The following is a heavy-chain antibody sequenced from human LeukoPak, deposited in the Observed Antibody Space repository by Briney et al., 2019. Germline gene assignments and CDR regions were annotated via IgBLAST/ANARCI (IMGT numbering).Heavy chain of an antibody. J-gene: IGHJ4*02. CDR1: GFTFGGYG. CDR2: IAYDGSRA. V-gene: IGHV3-33*01. Sequence: GGSLRLSCAGSGFTFGGYGMHWFRQTPGKGQAWVAVIAYDGSRAFYADSVKGRFTISRDNSKNTMSVQMDDLRAEDTAVYYCTRYNNDHFDYWGQGTLVTVSS. CDR3: TRYNNDHFDY. D-gene: IGHD1-14*01.